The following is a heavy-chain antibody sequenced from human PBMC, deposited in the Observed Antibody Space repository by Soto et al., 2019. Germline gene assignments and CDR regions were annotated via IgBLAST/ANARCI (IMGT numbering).Heavy chain of an antibody. Sequence: GSLRLSCAASGFTFSAYGIHWVRQAPGKGLEWVAVISHDGSNTNYADSVKGRFTFSRDNSKDTVYLQMNSLRAEDTAVYYCARDPLWGTAMVLWYFDLWGRGTLVTVSS. CDR1: GFTFSAYG. CDR3: ARDPLWGTAMVLWYFDL. J-gene: IGHJ2*01. D-gene: IGHD5-18*01. V-gene: IGHV3-30*03. CDR2: ISHDGSNT.